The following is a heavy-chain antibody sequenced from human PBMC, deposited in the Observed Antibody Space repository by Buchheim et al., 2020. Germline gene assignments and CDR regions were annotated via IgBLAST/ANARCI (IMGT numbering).Heavy chain of an antibody. CDR3: VVVPAAIAYSYYYGLDV. J-gene: IGHJ6*02. CDR1: GLTFSSYA. V-gene: IGHV3-23*01. Sequence: EVQLLESGGGLVQPGGSLRLSCAASGLTFSSYAMSWVRQAPGKGLEWVSVISGSGGSTYYAHSVKGRFTISRDNYKNQLYLQMNSLRADDTAVYYCVVVPAAIAYSYYYGLDVWGQGTT. CDR2: ISGSGGST. D-gene: IGHD2-2*01.